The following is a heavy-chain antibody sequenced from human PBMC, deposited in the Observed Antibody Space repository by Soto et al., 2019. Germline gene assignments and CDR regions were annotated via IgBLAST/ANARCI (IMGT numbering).Heavy chain of an antibody. CDR1: GYTFITYG. Sequence: QVQLVQSGAEVKKPGASVKVSCKASGYTFITYGVSWVRQAPGQGLDWLGRISTYNGNTRYAERLQGRVTMTTDTTTNKAYMELRNLRSDDTAVYYCARGPTDYYDNSANYFLDYWGQGTLVTVSS. J-gene: IGHJ4*02. CDR3: ARGPTDYYDNSANYFLDY. D-gene: IGHD3-22*01. CDR2: ISTYNGNT. V-gene: IGHV1-18*01.